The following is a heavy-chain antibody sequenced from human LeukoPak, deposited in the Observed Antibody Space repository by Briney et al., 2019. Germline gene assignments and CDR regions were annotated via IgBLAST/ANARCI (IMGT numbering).Heavy chain of an antibody. CDR2: INPNSGGT. D-gene: IGHD5-12*01. CDR1: GYMFTGYY. Sequence: ASVKVSCKASGYMFTGYYMHWVRQAPGQRLEWMGWINPNSGGTNYAQKFQGRVTMTRDTSISTAYMELSRLRSDDTAVYYCAGDIVATIVGMDVWGQGTTVTVSS. CDR3: AGDIVATIVGMDV. J-gene: IGHJ6*02. V-gene: IGHV1-2*02.